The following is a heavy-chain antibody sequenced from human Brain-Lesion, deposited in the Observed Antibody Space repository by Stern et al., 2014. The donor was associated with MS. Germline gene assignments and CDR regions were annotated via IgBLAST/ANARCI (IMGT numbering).Heavy chain of an antibody. CDR2: IYYSGNT. V-gene: IGHV4-39*01. CDR3: AGEEDIRYCSGGSCTGNWFDP. J-gene: IGHJ5*02. Sequence: QVQLQESGPGLVKPSETLSLTCTVAGGSVSSTSYAWAWIRQPPGKGLEGIGTIYYSGNTYYSPSLKSRLTISRDTPKNQFPLQLRSVTAADTAVYYCAGEEDIRYCSGGSCTGNWFDPWGQGTLVTVSS. CDR1: GGSVSSTSYA. D-gene: IGHD2-15*01.